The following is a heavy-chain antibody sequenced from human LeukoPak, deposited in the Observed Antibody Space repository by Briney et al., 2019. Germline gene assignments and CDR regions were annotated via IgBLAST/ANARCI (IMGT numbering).Heavy chain of an antibody. CDR3: ARVXVVXXY. D-gene: IGHD3-3*01. CDR2: ISASGNTK. J-gene: IGHJ4*01. Sequence: LRLSXXASGFTFSDXNMIWVRQAPGKGLEWVSYISASGNTKFYADSVKGRFSISRENAKTSVLLQMNSLRDEDTAVYYCARVXVVXXYW. CDR1: GFTFSDXN. V-gene: IGHV3-11*04.